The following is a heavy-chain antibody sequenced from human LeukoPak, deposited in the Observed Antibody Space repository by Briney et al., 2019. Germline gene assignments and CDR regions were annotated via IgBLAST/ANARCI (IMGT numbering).Heavy chain of an antibody. D-gene: IGHD5-12*01. CDR1: GYTFTSYG. CDR3: ARVAVRRGLFDY. J-gene: IGHJ4*02. CDR2: INPNSGGT. V-gene: IGHV1-2*02. Sequence: ASVKVSCKASGYTFTSYGISWVRQAPGQGLEWMGWINPNSGGTNYAQKFQGRVTMTRDTSISTAYMELSRLRSDDTAVYYCARVAVRRGLFDYWGQGTLVTVSS.